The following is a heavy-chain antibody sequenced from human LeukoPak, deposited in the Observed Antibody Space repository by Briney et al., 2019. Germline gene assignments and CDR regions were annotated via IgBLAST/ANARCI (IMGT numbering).Heavy chain of an antibody. CDR1: GGSISSSSYY. V-gene: IGHV4-39*07. J-gene: IGHJ4*02. CDR3: ARVGRRNSSGWYVNY. CDR2: IYYSGST. D-gene: IGHD6-19*01. Sequence: SETLSLTCTVSGGSISSSSYYWGWIRQPPGKGLEWIGSIYYSGSTYYNPSLKSRVTISVDTSKNQFSLKLSSVTAADTAVYYCARVGRRNSSGWYVNYWGQGTLVTVSS.